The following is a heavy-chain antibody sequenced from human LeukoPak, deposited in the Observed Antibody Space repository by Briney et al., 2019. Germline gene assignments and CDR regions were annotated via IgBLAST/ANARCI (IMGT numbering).Heavy chain of an antibody. Sequence: PSETLSLTCTVSGYSISSGYYWGWIRQPPGKGLEWIGSIYHSGSTYYNPSLKSRVTISVDTSKNQFSLKLSSVTAADTAVYYCARLKALVDVWGKGTTVTVSS. CDR1: GYSISSGYY. D-gene: IGHD3-16*01. CDR2: IYHSGST. J-gene: IGHJ6*04. V-gene: IGHV4-38-2*02. CDR3: ARLKALVDV.